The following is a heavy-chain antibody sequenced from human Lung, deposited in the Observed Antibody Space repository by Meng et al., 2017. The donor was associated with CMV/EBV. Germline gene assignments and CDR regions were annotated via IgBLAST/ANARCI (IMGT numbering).Heavy chain of an antibody. V-gene: IGHV2-5*02. CDR2: IYWDDDK. D-gene: IGHD3-22*01. CDR1: GLSLRTKGVG. J-gene: IGHJ4*02. Sequence: QITLKESGPTPVKPXPTLTLTCPFSGLSLRTKGVGVGWIRQPPGKALEWLALIYWDDDKRYSTSLKNRLTITKDTSKNQVVLTMTDMDPVDTATYYCAHRTFYYDSSGHYEANFDFGGQGTLVTVSS. CDR3: AHRTFYYDSSGHYEANFDF.